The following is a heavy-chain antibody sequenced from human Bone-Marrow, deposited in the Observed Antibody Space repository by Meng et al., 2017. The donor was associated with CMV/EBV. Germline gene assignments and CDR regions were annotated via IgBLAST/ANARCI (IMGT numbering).Heavy chain of an antibody. CDR3: ARDRRYDFWSGSTGHYYYYGMDV. Sequence: GESLKISCAASGFTFSSYWMSWVRQAPGKGLEWVANIKQDGSEKYYVDSVKGRFTISRDNAKNSLYLQMNSLRAEDTALYYCARDRRYDFWSGSTGHYYYYGMDVWGQGTTVTVSS. V-gene: IGHV3-7*03. CDR1: GFTFSSYW. CDR2: IKQDGSEK. J-gene: IGHJ6*02. D-gene: IGHD3-3*01.